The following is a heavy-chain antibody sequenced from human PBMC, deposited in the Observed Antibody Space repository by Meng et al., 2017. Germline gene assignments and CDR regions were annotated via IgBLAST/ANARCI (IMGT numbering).Heavy chain of an antibody. CDR3: AREGGVDFDY. CDR2: INTNTGNQ. Sequence: VQPAQAGSELKTPGALVQVSCNASGYTITSYAMNWVRQAPGQGLEWMGWINTNTGNQTNAQGFTGRFVFSVDTSVSTAYLQISSLKAEDTAVYYCAREGGVDFDYWGQGTLVTVSS. CDR1: GYTITSYA. V-gene: IGHV7-4-1*02. D-gene: IGHD2-15*01. J-gene: IGHJ4*02.